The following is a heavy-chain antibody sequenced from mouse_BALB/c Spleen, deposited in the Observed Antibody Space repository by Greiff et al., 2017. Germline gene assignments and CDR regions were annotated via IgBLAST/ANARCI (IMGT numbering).Heavy chain of an antibody. Sequence: EVKLEESGGGLVKPGGSLKLSCAASGFTFSDYYMYWVRQTPEKRLEWVATISDGGSYTYYPDSVKGRFTISRDNAKNNLYLQMSSLKSEDTAMYYCARGLASFAYWGQGTLVTVSA. CDR1: GFTFSDYY. D-gene: IGHD6-1*01. CDR3: ARGLASFAY. V-gene: IGHV5-4*02. CDR2: ISDGGSYT. J-gene: IGHJ3*01.